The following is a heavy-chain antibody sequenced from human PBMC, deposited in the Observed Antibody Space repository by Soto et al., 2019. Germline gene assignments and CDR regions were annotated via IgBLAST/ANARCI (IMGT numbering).Heavy chain of an antibody. CDR3: ARTNSATYSYEAFDM. D-gene: IGHD1-26*01. Sequence: QVQVVQSGAEVKPPGASVKVSCRTSGYIFIAYDLHWIRQAPGQGLEWMGWVNAANGVTRFSQKFQGRVIITRDTSATTAYMELSSLRSEDTAVYFCARTNSATYSYEAFDMWGQGTTVTVAS. CDR1: GYIFIAYD. J-gene: IGHJ3*02. CDR2: VNAANGVT. V-gene: IGHV1-3*01.